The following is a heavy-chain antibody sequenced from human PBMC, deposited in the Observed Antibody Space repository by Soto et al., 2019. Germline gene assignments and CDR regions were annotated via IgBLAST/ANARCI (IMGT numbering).Heavy chain of an antibody. CDR2: ISSSTSYV. V-gene: IGHV3-21*06. Sequence: EVQLVESGGGLVKPGGSLRLSCAASGFTFSRYGMNWLRQAPGKGLEWVASISSSTSYVYYADSVKGRFSTSRDNAKNILYLEMYALRTEDTAVYYCGRDPSEGRVGNWFESWGQGTLVTVSS. D-gene: IGHD2-2*01. CDR3: GRDPSEGRVGNWFES. CDR1: GFTFSRYG. J-gene: IGHJ5*01.